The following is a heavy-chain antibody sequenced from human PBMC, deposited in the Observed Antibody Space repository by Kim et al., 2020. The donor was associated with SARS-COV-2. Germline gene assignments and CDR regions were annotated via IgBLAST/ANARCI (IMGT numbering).Heavy chain of an antibody. J-gene: IGHJ6*02. CDR2: ISGSGGST. Sequence: GGSLRLSCAASGFTFSSYAMSWVRQAPGKGLEWVSAISGSGGSTYYADSVKGRFTISRDNSKNTLYLQMNSLRAEDTAVYYCAKDLWESENRWVTIFGVVIIWNGMDVWGQGTTVTVSS. V-gene: IGHV3-23*01. CDR1: GFTFSSYA. D-gene: IGHD3-3*01. CDR3: AKDLWESENRWVTIFGVVIIWNGMDV.